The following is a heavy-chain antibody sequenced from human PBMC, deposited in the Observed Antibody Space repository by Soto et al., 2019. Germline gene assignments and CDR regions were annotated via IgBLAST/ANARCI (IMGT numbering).Heavy chain of an antibody. V-gene: IGHV3-49*03. CDR2: IRSKAYGGTT. Sequence: PGGSLRLSCTASGFTFGDYAMSWFRQAPGKGLEWVGFIRSKAYGGTTEYAASVKGRFTISRDDSKSIAYLQMNSLKTEDTAVYYCTRGIQLWLREYYFDYWGQGTLVTVSS. D-gene: IGHD5-18*01. CDR1: GFTFGDYA. CDR3: TRGIQLWLREYYFDY. J-gene: IGHJ4*02.